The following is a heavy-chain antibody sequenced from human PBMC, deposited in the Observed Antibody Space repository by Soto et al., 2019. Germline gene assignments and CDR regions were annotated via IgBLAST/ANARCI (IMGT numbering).Heavy chain of an antibody. CDR3: ARVLLRGYEVGAPTQIDY. Sequence: QVQLQESGPGLVKPSGTLSLTCAVSGGSISSSNWWSWVRQPPGKGLEWIGEIYHSGSTNYNPSRKSRVTISVDKAKNQFSLKLSSVTAADTAVYYCARVLLRGYEVGAPTQIDYWGQGTLVTVSS. V-gene: IGHV4-4*02. J-gene: IGHJ4*02. D-gene: IGHD1-26*01. CDR1: GGSISSSNW. CDR2: IYHSGST.